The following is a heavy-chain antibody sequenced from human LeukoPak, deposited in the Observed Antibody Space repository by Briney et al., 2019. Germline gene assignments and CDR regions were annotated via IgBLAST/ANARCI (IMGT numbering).Heavy chain of an antibody. Sequence: GGSLRLSCAASGFTFSSYSMNWVRQAPGKGLEWVSSISSSSSYIYYADSVKGRFTISRDNAKNSLYLQMNSLRAEDTAVYYCARDRGSGWANWFDPWGQGTLVTVSS. V-gene: IGHV3-21*01. CDR2: ISSSSSYI. CDR3: ARDRGSGWANWFDP. J-gene: IGHJ5*02. CDR1: GFTFSSYS. D-gene: IGHD6-25*01.